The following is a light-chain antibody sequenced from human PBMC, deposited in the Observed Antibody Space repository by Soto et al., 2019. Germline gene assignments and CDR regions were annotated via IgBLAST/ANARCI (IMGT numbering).Light chain of an antibody. Sequence: QSVLTQPPSVSGAPGQRVTISYTGSRANIGAGYDVHWYQQLPGRAPKLLIYGNTNRPSGVPDRFSGSKSGTSASLAITGLQAEDEADYYCLSFDSSLSVVFGGGTKLTVL. CDR2: GNT. J-gene: IGLJ2*01. V-gene: IGLV1-40*01. CDR1: RANIGAGYD. CDR3: LSFDSSLSVV.